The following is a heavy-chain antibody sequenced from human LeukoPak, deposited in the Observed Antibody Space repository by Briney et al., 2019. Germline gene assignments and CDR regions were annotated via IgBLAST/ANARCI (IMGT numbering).Heavy chain of an antibody. CDR1: GGSISSGSYF. Sequence: TSETLSLTCTVSGGSISSGSYFWSWIRQPAGKALEWIGRVYSTGITNYNPSLKSRVTISVDTSKNQFSLKLSSVTAADTAVYYCARHPRYGDYVRYFDLWGRGTLVTVSS. J-gene: IGHJ2*01. CDR2: VYSTGIT. D-gene: IGHD4-17*01. V-gene: IGHV4-61*02. CDR3: ARHPRYGDYVRYFDL.